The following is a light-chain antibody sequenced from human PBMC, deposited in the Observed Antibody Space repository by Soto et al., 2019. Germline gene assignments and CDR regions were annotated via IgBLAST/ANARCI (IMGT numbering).Light chain of an antibody. CDR1: SSDVGGYNY. CDR2: EVS. CDR3: SSYAGSILYV. Sequence: QSALTQPPSASGSPGQSVTISCTGTSSDVGGYNYVSWYQQHPGKAPKLMIYEVSKRPSGVPDRFSGSKSGNTAFLTVSGIQDEDEADYYCSSYAGSILYVFGTGTKLTVL. J-gene: IGLJ1*01. V-gene: IGLV2-8*01.